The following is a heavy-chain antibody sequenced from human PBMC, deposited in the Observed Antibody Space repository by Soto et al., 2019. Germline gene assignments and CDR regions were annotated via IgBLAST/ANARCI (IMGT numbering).Heavy chain of an antibody. CDR1: GYTFTSYD. D-gene: IGHD4-17*01. V-gene: IGHV1-8*01. CDR2: MNPNSGNT. CDR3: ASTLYGDNVDY. J-gene: IGHJ4*02. Sequence: QVQLVQSGAEVKKPGASVKVSCKASGYTFTSYDINWVQQATGQGLEWMGWMNPNSGNTGYAQKLHGRVTMTRNTSISTGYVELSSLRSEDTAVYYCASTLYGDNVDYWGQGALVTVSS.